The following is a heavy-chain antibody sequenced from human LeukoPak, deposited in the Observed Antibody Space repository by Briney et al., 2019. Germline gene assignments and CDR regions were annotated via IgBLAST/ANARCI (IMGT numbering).Heavy chain of an antibody. D-gene: IGHD1-26*01. CDR2: MNPNSGGT. Sequence: ASLKVSCTASGYTFTSYDINWVRQAPGQGLEWMGWMNPNSGGTNYAQKFQGRVTVTRDTSISTAYMELSRLRSDDTAVYYCARSYGSYYAFDIWGQGTMVTVSS. CDR1: GYTFTSYD. CDR3: ARSYGSYYAFDI. V-gene: IGHV1-2*02. J-gene: IGHJ3*02.